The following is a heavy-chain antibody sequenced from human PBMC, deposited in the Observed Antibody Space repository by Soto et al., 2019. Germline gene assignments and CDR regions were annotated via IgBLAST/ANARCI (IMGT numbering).Heavy chain of an antibody. CDR1: GFTVSSSQ. CDR2: IFIGGTT. V-gene: IGHV3-66*02. CDR3: TKPRSSLQWPPFDP. D-gene: IGHD6-19*01. Sequence: GSLRLSCAASGFTVSSSQMTWVRQAPGKALEWVSLIFIGGTTQYAVSVKGRFTISRDNPKNTLFLQMNSLRGEDTAVYYCTKPRSSLQWPPFDPWGHGTLVTVSS. J-gene: IGHJ5*02.